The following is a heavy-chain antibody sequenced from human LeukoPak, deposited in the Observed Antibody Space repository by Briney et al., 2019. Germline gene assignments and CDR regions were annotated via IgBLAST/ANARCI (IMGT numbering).Heavy chain of an antibody. CDR1: GFTVCSNS. D-gene: IGHD3-10*01. J-gene: IGHJ4*02. CDR3: TNSFGSGNFDY. V-gene: IGHV3-53*01. CDR2: IHSGGGT. Sequence: GGSLRLSCAASGFTVCSNSMPWAPHAPGEGGEWGSVIHSGGGTDYADSVKGRFTICRDNSKNTLYLQMNSLSAEDTAVYYCTNSFGSGNFDYWGQGTRVTVSS.